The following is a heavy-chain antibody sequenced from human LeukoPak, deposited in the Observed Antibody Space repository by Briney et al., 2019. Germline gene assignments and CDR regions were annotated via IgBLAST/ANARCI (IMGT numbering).Heavy chain of an antibody. CDR3: ARVGDYVCKD. J-gene: IGHJ4*02. CDR2: IYTGGSA. V-gene: IGHV3-66*01. D-gene: IGHD3-16*01. Sequence: GGSLRLSCAASGFTVSSNYMSWVRLAPGKGLEWVSVIYTGGSAYYADSVKGRFTISRDNSKNTLYLQMNSLRVEDTAVYYCARVGDYVCKDWGQGTLVTVSS. CDR1: GFTVSSNY.